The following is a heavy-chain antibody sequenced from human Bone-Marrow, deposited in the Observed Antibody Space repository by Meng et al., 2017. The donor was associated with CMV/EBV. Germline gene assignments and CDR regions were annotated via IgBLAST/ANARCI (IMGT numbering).Heavy chain of an antibody. CDR2: MNPNSGNT. CDR1: GGTFSSYT. V-gene: IGHV1-8*01. Sequence: ASVKVSCKASGGTFSSYTLSWVRQASGQGLEWVGWMNPNSGNTGYVQKFQGRITMTRNTSISTAYMELSSLRSEDTAVYYCARGKVLDRGSYTFDYWGQGTLVTVSS. CDR3: ARGKVLDRGSYTFDY. J-gene: IGHJ4*02. D-gene: IGHD1-26*01.